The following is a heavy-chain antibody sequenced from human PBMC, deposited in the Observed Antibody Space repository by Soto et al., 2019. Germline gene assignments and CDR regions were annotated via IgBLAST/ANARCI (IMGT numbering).Heavy chain of an antibody. J-gene: IGHJ4*02. V-gene: IGHV1-2*04. CDR2: INPNSGGT. D-gene: IGHD6-19*01. CDR3: ARGVAGCVYSSGWSDFDY. Sequence: ASVKVSCKASGYTFTGYYMHWVRQAPGQGLEWMGWINPNSGGTNYAQKFQGWVTMTRDTSISTAYMELSRLRSADTAVYYCARGVAGCVYSSGWSDFDYWGQGTLVTVSS. CDR1: GYTFTGYY.